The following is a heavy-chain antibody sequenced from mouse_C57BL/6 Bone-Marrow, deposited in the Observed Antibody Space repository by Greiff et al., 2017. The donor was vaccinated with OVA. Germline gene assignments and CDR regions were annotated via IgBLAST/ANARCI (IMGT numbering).Heavy chain of an antibody. CDR1: GFSLTSYG. Sequence: QVQLQQSGPGLVQPSQSLSITCTVSGFSLTSYGVHWVRQSPGKGLEWLGVIWSGGSTDYNAAFISRLSISKDNSKSQVFFKMNSLQADDTAIYYCARNLITTVVARENYFDYWGQGTTLTVSS. J-gene: IGHJ2*01. V-gene: IGHV2-2*01. CDR3: ARNLITTVVARENYFDY. CDR2: IWSGGST. D-gene: IGHD1-1*01.